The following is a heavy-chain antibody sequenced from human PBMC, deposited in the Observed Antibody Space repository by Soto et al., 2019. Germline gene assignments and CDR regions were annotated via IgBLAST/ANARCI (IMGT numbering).Heavy chain of an antibody. CDR3: ASTDYSLYYFDY. Sequence: SETLSLTCTVSGGSISSGGYYWSWIRQHPGKGLEWIGYIYYSGSTYYNPSLKSRVTISVDTSKNQFSLKLSSVTAADAAVYYCASTDYSLYYFDYWGQGTLVTVSS. CDR1: GGSISSGGYY. V-gene: IGHV4-31*03. CDR2: IYYSGST. D-gene: IGHD4-4*01. J-gene: IGHJ4*02.